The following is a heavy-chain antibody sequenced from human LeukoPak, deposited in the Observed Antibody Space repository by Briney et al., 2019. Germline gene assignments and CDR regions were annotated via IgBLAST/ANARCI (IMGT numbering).Heavy chain of an antibody. CDR3: ARGVWSGYYTGNWFDP. V-gene: IGHV1-69*04. D-gene: IGHD3-3*01. CDR1: GGTFSSYA. CDR2: IIPILGIA. Sequence: SVKVSCKASGGTFSSYAISWVRQAPGQGLEWMGRIIPILGIANYAQKFQGRVTITADKSTSTAYMELSSLRSEDTAVYYCARGVWSGYYTGNWFDPWGQGTLVAVSS. J-gene: IGHJ5*02.